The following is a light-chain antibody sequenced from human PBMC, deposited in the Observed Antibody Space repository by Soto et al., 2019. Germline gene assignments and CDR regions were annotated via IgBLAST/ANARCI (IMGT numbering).Light chain of an antibody. Sequence: EIVLTQSPATLSLSPGERDTLSCRASQSVSSYLAWYQQKPGQAPRLLIYGASSRATGIPDRFSGSGSGTEFTLTISRLEPEDFAVYYCQQYGSSPITFGQGTRLEIK. CDR2: GAS. V-gene: IGKV3-20*01. J-gene: IGKJ5*01. CDR3: QQYGSSPIT. CDR1: QSVSSY.